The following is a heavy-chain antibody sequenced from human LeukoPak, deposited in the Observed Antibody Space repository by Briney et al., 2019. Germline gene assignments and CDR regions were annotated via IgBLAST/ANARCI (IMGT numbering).Heavy chain of an antibody. D-gene: IGHD2-15*01. CDR2: ISSSSSYI. V-gene: IGHV3-21*01. J-gene: IGHJ6*03. CDR1: GFTFSSYS. CDR3: ARAEGYCSGGSCYYYYYMAV. Sequence: GGSLRLSCAASGFTFSSYSMNWVRQAPGKGLEWVSSISSSSSYIYYADSVKGRFTISRDNAKKSLYLQMNSLRAEDTAVYYCARAEGYCSGGSCYYYYYMAVWGKGTTVTVSS.